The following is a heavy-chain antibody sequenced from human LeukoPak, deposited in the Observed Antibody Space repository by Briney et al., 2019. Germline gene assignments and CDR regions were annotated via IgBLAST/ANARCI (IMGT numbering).Heavy chain of an antibody. CDR2: ISSSSSYI. CDR3: ARDRSPFYYYDSSGYSKFDY. CDR1: GFTFSSYS. D-gene: IGHD3-22*01. J-gene: IGHJ4*02. Sequence: GGSLRLSCAASGFTFSSYSMNWVRQAPGKGLEWVSSISSSSSYIYYADSVKGRFTISRDNAKNSLYLQMNSLRAEDTAVYYCARDRSPFYYYDSSGYSKFDYWGQGTLVTVSS. V-gene: IGHV3-21*01.